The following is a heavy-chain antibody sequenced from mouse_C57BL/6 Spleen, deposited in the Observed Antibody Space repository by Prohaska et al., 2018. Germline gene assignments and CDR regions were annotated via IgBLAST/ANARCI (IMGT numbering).Heavy chain of an antibody. CDR2: INPNNGGT. Sequence: QSHGKSLEWIGDINPNNGGTSYNQKFKGKATLTVDKSSSTAYMELRSLTSEDSAVYYCARGSYYYGSSLYAMDYWGQGTSVTVSS. J-gene: IGHJ4*01. CDR3: ARGSYYYGSSLYAMDY. V-gene: IGHV1-26*01. D-gene: IGHD1-1*01.